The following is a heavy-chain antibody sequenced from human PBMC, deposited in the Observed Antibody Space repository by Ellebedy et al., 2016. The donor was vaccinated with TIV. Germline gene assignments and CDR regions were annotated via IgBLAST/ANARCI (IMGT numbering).Heavy chain of an antibody. D-gene: IGHD6-19*01. CDR1: GFTFSDSW. CDR2: ISYDGSSK. Sequence: PGGSLRLSCAASGFTFSDSWMTWVRQAPGKGLEWVAVISYDGSSKYYADSVKGRFTISTDNSMTTLYLEMNRLRAEDTAVYYCARDLDKSSGWYGGAAYWGQGTLLTVSS. J-gene: IGHJ4*02. V-gene: IGHV3-30-3*01. CDR3: ARDLDKSSGWYGGAAY.